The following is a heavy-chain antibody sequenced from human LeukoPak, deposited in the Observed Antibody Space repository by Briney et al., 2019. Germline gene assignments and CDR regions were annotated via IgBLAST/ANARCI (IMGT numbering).Heavy chain of an antibody. CDR3: LRDASGWFLGVQEFHF. CDR2: ISGHSGDT. J-gene: IGHJ4*02. D-gene: IGHD6-19*01. CDR1: GYSFNTYG. Sequence: ASVQVSCETSGYSFNTYGITWVRQAPGQGLEWMGWISGHSGDTQYARKFQGRVTLTTDSSTNTAYMDLRALKSDDTAVYYCLRDASGWFLGVQEFHFWGQGTLVIVSS. V-gene: IGHV1-18*01.